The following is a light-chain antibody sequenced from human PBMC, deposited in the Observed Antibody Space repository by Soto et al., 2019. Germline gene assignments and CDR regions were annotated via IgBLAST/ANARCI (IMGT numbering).Light chain of an antibody. J-gene: IGLJ2*01. Sequence: QSALTRSASVSGSPGQSITISCTGTISDVGGYNYVSWYQHYPGKAHKLIISEVSNRPSGVSDRLSGSKSGNTASLTISGLQAEDEADYCCSSYTSSDSVVFGGGAGLTVL. V-gene: IGLV2-14*01. CDR2: EVS. CDR1: ISDVGGYNY. CDR3: SSYTSSDSVV.